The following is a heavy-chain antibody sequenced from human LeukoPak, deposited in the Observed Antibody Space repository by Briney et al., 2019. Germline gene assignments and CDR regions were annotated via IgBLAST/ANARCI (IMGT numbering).Heavy chain of an antibody. CDR2: IYYTGT. Sequence: SETLSLTCTVSGGSVSDYYWSWIRQSPGKGLEWIGYIYYTGTSYNPSLKSRVTISADTSKNQFSLNLSSVTAADTAVYYCAKGPFYYGSGSYHRLNPPFDYWGQGTLVTVSS. CDR3: AKGPFYYGSGSYHRLNPPFDY. CDR1: GGSVSDYY. J-gene: IGHJ4*02. V-gene: IGHV4-59*02. D-gene: IGHD3-10*01.